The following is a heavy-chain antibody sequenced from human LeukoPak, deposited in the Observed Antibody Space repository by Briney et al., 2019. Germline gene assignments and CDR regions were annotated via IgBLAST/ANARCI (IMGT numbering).Heavy chain of an antibody. J-gene: IGHJ5*02. D-gene: IGHD5-12*01. CDR2: IYYSGST. CDR3: AREGDGYTYNWFDP. V-gene: IGHV4-59*01. CDR1: GGSISSYY. Sequence: SETLSLTCTVSGGSISSYYWSWIRQPPGKGLEWFGYIYYSGSTNYNPSLKSRVTISVDTSKNQFSLKLSSVTAADTAVYYCAREGDGYTYNWFDPWGQGTLVTVSS.